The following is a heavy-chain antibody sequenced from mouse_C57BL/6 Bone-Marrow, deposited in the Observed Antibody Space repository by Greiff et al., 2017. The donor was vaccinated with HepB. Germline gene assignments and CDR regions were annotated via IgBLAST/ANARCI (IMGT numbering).Heavy chain of an antibody. CDR1: GFTFTDYY. D-gene: IGHD2-4*01. CDR3: ARYYDYDGDYYAMDY. V-gene: IGHV7-3*01. J-gene: IGHJ4*01. CDR2: IRNKANGYTT. Sequence: EVKVEESGGGLVQPGGSLSLSCAASGFTFTDYYMSWVRQPPGKALESLGFIRNKANGYTTEYSASVKGRFTISRDNSQSILYLQMNALRAEDSATYYCARYYDYDGDYYAMDYWGQGTSVTVSS.